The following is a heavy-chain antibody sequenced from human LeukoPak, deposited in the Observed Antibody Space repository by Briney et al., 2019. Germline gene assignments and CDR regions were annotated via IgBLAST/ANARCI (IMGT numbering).Heavy chain of an antibody. J-gene: IGHJ5*02. V-gene: IGHV4-38-2*01. Sequence: NPSETLSLTCAVSGDSINSGFYWGWLRQPPGKGLEWIGSIFHNENTYYNPSLQSRVTISVDKSKNHFSLRLSSVTAADTAVYYCARVRPDFWSGYYLEGGWFDPWGQGTLVTVSS. CDR3: ARVRPDFWSGYYLEGGWFDP. CDR2: IFHNENT. D-gene: IGHD3-3*01. CDR1: GDSINSGFY.